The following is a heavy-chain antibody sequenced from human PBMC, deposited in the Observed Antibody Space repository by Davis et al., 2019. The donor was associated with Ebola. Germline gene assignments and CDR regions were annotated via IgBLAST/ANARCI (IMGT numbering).Heavy chain of an antibody. V-gene: IGHV3-74*01. Sequence: HTGGFLRPSCAASGFTFSSYSMNWVRQAPGKGLVWVSRIDSDGSISSYADSVKGRLTISRDNAKNTLYLQMNSLRAEDTAVYYCARGYGGGSTRPFDYWGQGTLVTVSS. J-gene: IGHJ4*02. CDR2: IDSDGSIS. D-gene: IGHD5-12*01. CDR1: GFTFSSYS. CDR3: ARGYGGGSTRPFDY.